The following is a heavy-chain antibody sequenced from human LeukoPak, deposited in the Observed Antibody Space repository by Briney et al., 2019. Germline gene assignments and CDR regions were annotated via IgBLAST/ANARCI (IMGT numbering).Heavy chain of an antibody. J-gene: IGHJ4*02. D-gene: IGHD3-22*01. V-gene: IGHV4-59*01. CDR1: GCSFNSYY. CDR3: VSDADYYDSSGSPHYYFDY. Sequence: SETLSLTCTVSGCSFNSYYWSWIRQPPGKGLEWIGYIYYGGSTNYNPSLKSRVTISVDTSKHQFSLRPNCVSAADTAEYSCVSDADYYDSSGSPHYYFDYWGQGTLVTVSS. CDR2: IYYGGST.